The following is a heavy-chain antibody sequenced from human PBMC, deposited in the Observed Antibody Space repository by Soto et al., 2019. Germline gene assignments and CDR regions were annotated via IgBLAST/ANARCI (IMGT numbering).Heavy chain of an antibody. V-gene: IGHV3-48*02. CDR1: GFTFSSYS. CDR3: ARVLSADNRLWSGYWGYYYGMDV. CDR2: ISSSSSTI. Sequence: EVQLVESGGGLVQPGGSLRLSCAASGFTFSSYSMNWVRQAPGKGLEWVSYISSSSSTIYYADSVKGRFTISRDNARNSLYLQMNSVRDEDTAVYYCARVLSADNRLWSGYWGYYYGMDVWGQGTTVTVCS. J-gene: IGHJ6*02. D-gene: IGHD3-3*01.